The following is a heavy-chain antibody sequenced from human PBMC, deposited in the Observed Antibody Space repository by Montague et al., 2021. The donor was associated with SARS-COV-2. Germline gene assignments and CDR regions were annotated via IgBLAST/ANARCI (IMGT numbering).Heavy chain of an antibody. D-gene: IGHD3-10*01. J-gene: IGHJ4*02. CDR3: AHRGMIRGLIFDY. Sequence: PALVKPTQTLTLTCTFSGFSLRSDDEGVAWIRQSPGQALELPAVIYWNGDKRYSPSLQRRLTITKDTSENQVVLTMTNMDPVDTATYYCAHRGMIRGLIFDYWGQGTLVTVSS. CDR2: IYWNGDK. V-gene: IGHV2-5*01. CDR1: GFSLRSDDEG.